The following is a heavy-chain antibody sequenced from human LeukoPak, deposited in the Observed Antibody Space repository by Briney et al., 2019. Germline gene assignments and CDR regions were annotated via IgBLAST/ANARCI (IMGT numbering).Heavy chain of an antibody. CDR2: INSDGSST. J-gene: IGHJ6*04. CDR3: ARARAPVVVAAMDV. Sequence: GGSLRLSCAASGFTFSSYWMHWVRQAPGKGLVWVSRINSDGSSTSYADSVKGRFTTSRDNAKNTLYLQMNSLRAEDTAVYYCARARAPVVVAAMDVWGKGTTVTVSS. CDR1: GFTFSSYW. V-gene: IGHV3-74*01. D-gene: IGHD2-15*01.